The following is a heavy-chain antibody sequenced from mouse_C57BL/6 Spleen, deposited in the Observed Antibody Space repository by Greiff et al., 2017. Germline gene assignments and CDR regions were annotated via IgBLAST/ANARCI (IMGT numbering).Heavy chain of an antibody. D-gene: IGHD1-1*01. CDR1: GYTFTNYW. Sequence: QVQLQESGAELVRPGSSVKLSCKASGYTFTNYWMGWVKQRPVHGLEWIGKIDPGGGYTHYNQKFKGKATLTADKSSSTAYMQISSLTSEDSAVYYCARCDTTVVAPGCWGKGTTVTVAS. CDR3: ARCDTTVVAPGC. V-gene: IGHV1-63*01. CDR2: IDPGGGYT. J-gene: IGHJ2*01.